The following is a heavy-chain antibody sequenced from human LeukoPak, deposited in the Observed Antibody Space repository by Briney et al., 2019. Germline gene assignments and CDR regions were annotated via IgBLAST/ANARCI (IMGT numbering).Heavy chain of an antibody. V-gene: IGHV1-2*04. CDR2: INPNSGGT. CDR3: AREGPGEGFVATIFYYYYYMDV. Sequence: ASVKVSCKASGYTFTGYYMHWVRQAPGQGLEWMGWINPNSGGTNYAQKFQGWVTMTRDTSISTAYMELSRLRSDDTAVYYCAREGPGEGFVATIFYYYYYMDVWGKGTTVTVSS. D-gene: IGHD5-12*01. J-gene: IGHJ6*03. CDR1: GYTFTGYY.